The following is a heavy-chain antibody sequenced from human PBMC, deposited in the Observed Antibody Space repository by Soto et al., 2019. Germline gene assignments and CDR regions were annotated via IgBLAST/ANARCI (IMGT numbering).Heavy chain of an antibody. CDR1: GFTFDDYA. CDR3: AKDRQYCASSGYFDS. CDR2: ISWSGNDV. V-gene: IGHV3-9*01. Sequence: EVQLVESGGGLEQPGRSLRLSCAASGFTFDDYAIHWVRQAPGKGLEWVSGISWSGNDVGYADSVKGRFTVSRDNAKNSVDLQMNSLRAEDTAFYYCAKDRQYCASSGYFDSWGQGTLVSVTS. D-gene: IGHD6-6*01. J-gene: IGHJ4*02.